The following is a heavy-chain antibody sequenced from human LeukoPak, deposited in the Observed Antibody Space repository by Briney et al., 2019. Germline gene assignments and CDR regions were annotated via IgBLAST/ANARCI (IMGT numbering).Heavy chain of an antibody. D-gene: IGHD6-6*01. CDR2: IIPIFGTA. V-gene: IGHV1-69*13. CDR1: GGTFSSYG. Sequence: SVKASCKASGGTFSSYGISWVRQAPGQGLEWMGGIIPIFGTANYAQKFQGRVTITADESTSTAYMELSSLRSEDTAVYYCARLDEYSSSSRYYGMDVWGQGTTVTVSS. J-gene: IGHJ6*02. CDR3: ARLDEYSSSSRYYGMDV.